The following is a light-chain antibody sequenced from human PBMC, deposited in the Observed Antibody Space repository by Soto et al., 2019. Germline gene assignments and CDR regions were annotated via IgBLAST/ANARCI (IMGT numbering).Light chain of an antibody. CDR1: QSISSY. V-gene: IGKV1-39*01. Sequence: DIQMTQSPSSLSASVGDRFTITCRASQSISSYLNWYQQKPGKAPKLLIYAASSLQSGVPARFSGSGSGTDFTLTISSLQPEDFVTYYCQQSYSTPITFGQGTRLEIK. CDR3: QQSYSTPIT. J-gene: IGKJ5*01. CDR2: AAS.